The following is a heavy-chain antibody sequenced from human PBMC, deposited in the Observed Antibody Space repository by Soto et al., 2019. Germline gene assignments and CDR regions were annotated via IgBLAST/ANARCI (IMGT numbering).Heavy chain of an antibody. CDR1: GGTFSSYA. Sequence: GASVKVSCKASGGTFSSYAISWVRQAPGQGLEWMGGIIPIFGTANYAQKFQGRVTITADESTSTAYMELSSLRSEDTAVYYCARSRFPSSSSWYKSGRNYFDYWGQGTLVTVSS. CDR2: IIPIFGTA. J-gene: IGHJ4*02. D-gene: IGHD6-13*01. CDR3: ARSRFPSSSSWYKSGRNYFDY. V-gene: IGHV1-69*13.